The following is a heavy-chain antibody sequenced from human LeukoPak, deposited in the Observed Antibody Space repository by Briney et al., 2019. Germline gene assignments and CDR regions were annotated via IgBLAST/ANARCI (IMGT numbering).Heavy chain of an antibody. Sequence: GGSLRLSCAASGFTFSSYAMSWVRQAPGKGLEWVSVISGSGGSTYYADSVKGRFTISRDNSKNTLYLQMNSLRAEDTAVYYCAKDRPAYADISAAGAVGGWGQGTLVTVSS. CDR2: ISGSGGST. CDR1: GFTFSSYA. J-gene: IGHJ4*02. V-gene: IGHV3-23*01. D-gene: IGHD6-13*01. CDR3: AKDRPAYADISAAGAVGG.